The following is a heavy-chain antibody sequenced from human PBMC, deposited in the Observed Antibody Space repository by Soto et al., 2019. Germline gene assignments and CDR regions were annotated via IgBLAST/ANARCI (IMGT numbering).Heavy chain of an antibody. CDR2: INPNSGGT. Sequence: ASVKVSCKASGYTFTDYYIHWVRQAPGQGLEWMGWINPNSGGTNYAQKFQGRVTMTRDTSISTAYMELSRLISDDTAVYYCARGAGSVVASFDPWGQGALVTVAS. V-gene: IGHV1-2*02. D-gene: IGHD6-25*01. J-gene: IGHJ5*02. CDR1: GYTFTDYY. CDR3: ARGAGSVVASFDP.